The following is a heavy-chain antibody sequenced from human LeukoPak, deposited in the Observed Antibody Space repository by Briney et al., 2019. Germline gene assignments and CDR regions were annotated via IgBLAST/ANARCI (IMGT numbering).Heavy chain of an antibody. V-gene: IGHV3-48*03. CDR2: ISSRGRTI. CDR1: GFTFSTSE. Sequence: GGSLRLSCAASGFTFSTSEMNWVGQAPGKGLAWISYISSRGRTIFYADSVKGRFIISRDNAKNSLYLQMNSLRAEDTAVYYCARDSGGHNYALDGFDIWGQGTMVTVSS. CDR3: ARDSGGHNYALDGFDI. J-gene: IGHJ3*02. D-gene: IGHD5-24*01.